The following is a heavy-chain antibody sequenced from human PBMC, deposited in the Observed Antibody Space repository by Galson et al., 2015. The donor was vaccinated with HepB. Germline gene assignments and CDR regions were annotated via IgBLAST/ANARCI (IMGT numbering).Heavy chain of an antibody. V-gene: IGHV3-9*01. CDR1: GFTFDDYA. D-gene: IGHD2-2*01. J-gene: IGHJ3*02. CDR3: AKEKGGCSSTSCYADAFDI. CDR2: ISRNSGSI. Sequence: SLRLSCAASGFTFDDYAMHWVRQAPGKGLEWVSGISRNSGSIGYADSVKGRFTISRDNAKNSLYLQMNSLRAEDTALYYCAKEKGGCSSTSCYADAFDIWGQGTMVTVSS.